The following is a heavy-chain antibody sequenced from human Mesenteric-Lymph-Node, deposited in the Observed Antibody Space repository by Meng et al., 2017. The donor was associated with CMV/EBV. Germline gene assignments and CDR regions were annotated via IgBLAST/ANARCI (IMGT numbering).Heavy chain of an antibody. CDR3: AKDHIVGPSSDAFDI. D-gene: IGHD1-26*01. Sequence: GESLKISCAASGFTFSSYEMNWVRQAPGKGLEWVSYTSSSGSTIYYADSVKGRFTISRDNAKNSLYLQMNSLRAEDTAVYYCAKDHIVGPSSDAFDIWGQGTMVTVSS. CDR1: GFTFSSYE. V-gene: IGHV3-48*03. CDR2: TSSSGSTI. J-gene: IGHJ3*02.